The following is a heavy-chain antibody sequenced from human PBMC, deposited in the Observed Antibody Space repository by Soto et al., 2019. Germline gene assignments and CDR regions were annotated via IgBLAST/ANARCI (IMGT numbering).Heavy chain of an antibody. V-gene: IGHV4-31*03. J-gene: IGHJ4*02. CDR3: AAGEASSRNLAPYYLDF. Sequence: SETLSLTCTVSGDSISSDGSSWSWIRHHPGKGPEWIGNISYTGTPYYNPSLRSRVTISVDPSKNQFSLRLLSVTTADTAVYFCAAGEASSRNLAPYYLDFWGQGTLVTVSS. D-gene: IGHD6-13*01. CDR1: GDSISSDGSS. CDR2: ISYTGTP.